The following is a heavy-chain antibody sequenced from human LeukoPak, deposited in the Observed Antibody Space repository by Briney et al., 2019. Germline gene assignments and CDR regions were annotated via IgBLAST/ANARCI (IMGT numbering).Heavy chain of an antibody. D-gene: IGHD3-10*01. J-gene: IGHJ4*02. V-gene: IGHV3-23*01. CDR1: EFSFSSYD. CDR3: AKGPNFGSWRAVHY. Sequence: PGGSLRLSCAASEFSFSSYDMSWVRQTLEKGLEWVSSISGDGVTFYADSVKGRFTISRDKSKNTLYLQMNSLRTDDTAIYYCAKGPNFGSWRAVHYWGQGSLVTVSS. CDR2: ISGDGVT.